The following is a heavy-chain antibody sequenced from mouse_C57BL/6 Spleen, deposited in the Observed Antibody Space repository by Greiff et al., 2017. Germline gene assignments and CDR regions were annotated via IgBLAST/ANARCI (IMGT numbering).Heavy chain of an antibody. D-gene: IGHD1-1*01. Sequence: EVQVVESGGDLVKPGGSLKLSCAASGFTFSSYGMSWVRQTPDKRLEWVATISSGGSYTYYPDSVKGRFTISRDNAKNTLYLQMSSLKSEDTAMYYWAGSSTTVVARDFDVWGTGTTVTVSS. V-gene: IGHV5-6*01. CDR2: ISSGGSYT. CDR1: GFTFSSYG. CDR3: AGSSTTVVARDFDV. J-gene: IGHJ1*03.